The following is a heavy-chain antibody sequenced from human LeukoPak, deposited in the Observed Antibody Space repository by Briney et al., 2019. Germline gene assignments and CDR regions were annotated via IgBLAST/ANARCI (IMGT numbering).Heavy chain of an antibody. CDR1: GGSISSYY. CDR2: IYYSGTA. V-gene: IGHV4-59*01. D-gene: IGHD5-24*01. CDR3: ARAHRDGYNYHGDFDY. Sequence: PSETLSLTCTVSGGSISSYYWSWIRQTPGKGLEWIGYIYYSGTAIYNPSLKSRVTISVDTSKNQISLKLNSVTVADTAVYYCARAHRDGYNYHGDFDYWGRGALVTVSS. J-gene: IGHJ4*02.